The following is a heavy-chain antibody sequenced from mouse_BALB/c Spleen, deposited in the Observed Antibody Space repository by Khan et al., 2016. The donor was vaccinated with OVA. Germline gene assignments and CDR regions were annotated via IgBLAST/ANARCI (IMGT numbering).Heavy chain of an antibody. J-gene: IGHJ4*01. CDR1: GFTFSDYG. CDR3: ARSCAMDY. CDR2: ISNLAYSI. V-gene: IGHV5-15*02. Sequence: VQLKESGGGLVQPGGSRKLSCAASGFTFSDYGMAWVRQAPGKGPEWVAFISNLAYSIYYADTVTGRFTISREDPKNTLYLEMSSLRSEDTAMYYCARSCAMDYWGQGTSVTVSS.